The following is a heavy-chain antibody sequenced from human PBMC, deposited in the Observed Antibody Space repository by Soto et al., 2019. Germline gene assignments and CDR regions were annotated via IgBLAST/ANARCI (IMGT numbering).Heavy chain of an antibody. CDR1: GVSISSSNYY. Sequence: QVQLQESGPGLVKPSQTLSLTCTVSGVSISSSNYYWNWIRQHPGKGLEWIGYIYYSGSTYYNPSLKRGVSISVDTSKNHFSLKLSYVTAADTAVYYCARGEVWWNDLVGWFDPWGQGTLVTVSS. CDR2: IYYSGST. J-gene: IGHJ5*02. D-gene: IGHD1-1*01. CDR3: ARGEVWWNDLVGWFDP. V-gene: IGHV4-31*03.